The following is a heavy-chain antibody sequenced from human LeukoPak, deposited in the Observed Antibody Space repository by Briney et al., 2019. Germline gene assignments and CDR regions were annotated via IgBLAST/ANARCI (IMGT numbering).Heavy chain of an antibody. V-gene: IGHV1-18*01. CDR3: ARDIYYYDRSDYAYVHYFDY. J-gene: IGHJ4*02. CDR2: ISAFNGNT. Sequence: ASVKVSCEASGYTFTSYGISWVRQAPGQGLEWVGRISAFNGNTNYARRLQGRVTMTTDTSTTTAYIELRSLRSDDTAVYYCARDIYYYDRSDYAYVHYFDYWGQGTLVTVSS. CDR1: GYTFTSYG. D-gene: IGHD3-22*01.